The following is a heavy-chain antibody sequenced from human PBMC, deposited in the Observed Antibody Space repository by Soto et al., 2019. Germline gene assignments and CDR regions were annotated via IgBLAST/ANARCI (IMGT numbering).Heavy chain of an antibody. CDR2: VYWHDDK. D-gene: IGHD3-9*01. V-gene: IGHV2-5*01. CDR1: GFSLTNTGVT. CDR3: AHSNFEILTGPFDS. J-gene: IGHJ5*01. Sequence: QITLKESGPSLVKPTQTLTLTCTFSGFSLTNTGVTVGWIRQPPGKALEWLALVYWHDDKRYNPSLRNRLTIAKDTYKNRVVITLATVGPVDTATYYCAHSNFEILTGPFDSWGRGTLVTVSS.